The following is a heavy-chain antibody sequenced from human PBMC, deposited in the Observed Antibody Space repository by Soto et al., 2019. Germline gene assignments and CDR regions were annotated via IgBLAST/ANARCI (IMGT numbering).Heavy chain of an antibody. D-gene: IGHD5-12*01. J-gene: IGHJ4*02. CDR3: AKDFANGGVEMATIYGLDS. V-gene: IGHV3-23*01. CDR1: GFTFSSYP. Sequence: GGSLRLSSAATGFTFSSYPMSWVRQPPGKGLEWVSAISGSGGSTYYADSVKGRFTISRDNSKNTLYLQMNSLRAEDTAVYYCAKDFANGGVEMATIYGLDSWGQGT. CDR2: ISGSGGST.